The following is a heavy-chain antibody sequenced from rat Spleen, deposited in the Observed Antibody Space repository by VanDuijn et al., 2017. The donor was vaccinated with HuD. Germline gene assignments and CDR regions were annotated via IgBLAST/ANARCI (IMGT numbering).Heavy chain of an antibody. CDR1: GFTFSDFP. CDR2: ISTRGGST. V-gene: IGHV5-46*01. J-gene: IGHJ2*01. D-gene: IGHD3-2*01. Sequence: EVQLVESGGGLVQPGRSMKLSCAASGFTFSDFPMAWVRKAPTKGLEWVATISTRGGSTFYRDSVKGRFTISRDNTKNTLYLQMNSLRSEDTATYYCTSSAGHWGQGVMVTVSS. CDR3: TSSAGH.